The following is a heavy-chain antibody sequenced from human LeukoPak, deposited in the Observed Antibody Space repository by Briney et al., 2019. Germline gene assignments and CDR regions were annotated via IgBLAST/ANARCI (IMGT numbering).Heavy chain of an antibody. CDR2: ISYDGSNK. J-gene: IGHJ4*02. D-gene: IGHD2-15*01. Sequence: PGGSLRLSCAASGFTFSDYYMSWIRQAPGKGLEWVAVISYDGSNKYYADSVKGRFTISRDNSKNTLYLQMNSLRAEDTAVYYCARDRDCSGGSCYSGLYFDYWGQGTLVTVSS. CDR3: ARDRDCSGGSCYSGLYFDY. V-gene: IGHV3-30*03. CDR1: GFTFSDYY.